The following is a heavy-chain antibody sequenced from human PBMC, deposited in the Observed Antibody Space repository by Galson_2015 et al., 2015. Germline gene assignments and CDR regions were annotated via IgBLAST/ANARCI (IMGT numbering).Heavy chain of an antibody. D-gene: IGHD2-15*01. J-gene: IGHJ2*01. Sequence: SLRLSCAASGFTVSSNYMSWVRQAPGKGLEWVSVIYSGGSTYYADSVKGRFTISRDNSKNTLYLQMNSLRAEDTAVYYCARAVFGCSGGSCQNTYWYFYLWSRGTLVTVSS. CDR2: IYSGGST. CDR1: GFTVSSNY. CDR3: ARAVFGCSGGSCQNTYWYFYL. V-gene: IGHV3-53*01.